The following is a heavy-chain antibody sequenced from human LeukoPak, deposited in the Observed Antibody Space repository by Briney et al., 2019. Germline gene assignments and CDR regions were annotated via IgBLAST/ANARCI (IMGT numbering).Heavy chain of an antibody. J-gene: IGHJ5*02. CDR1: GYTFTSYD. Sequence: ASVKVSCKASGYTFTSYDINWVRQATGQGLEWMGWMNPNSGNTGYAQKFQGRVTMTRNTSISTAYMELSGLRSEDTAVYYCARGIRAVLRYFDWSNRNDPWGQGTLVTVSS. D-gene: IGHD3-9*01. CDR2: MNPNSGNT. V-gene: IGHV1-8*01. CDR3: ARGIRAVLRYFDWSNRNDP.